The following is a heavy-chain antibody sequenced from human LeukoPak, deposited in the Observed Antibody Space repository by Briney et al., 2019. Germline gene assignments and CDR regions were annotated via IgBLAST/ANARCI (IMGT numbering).Heavy chain of an antibody. Sequence: GGSLRLSCAASGFTFSSYAMSWVRQAPGKGLEWDSAISGSGGSTYYADSVKGRFTISRDNSKNTLYLQMNSLRAEDTAVYYCAKDWYYDSSGYYLSQPGAAFDIWGQGTMVTVSS. CDR3: AKDWYYDSSGYYLSQPGAAFDI. CDR1: GFTFSSYA. D-gene: IGHD3-22*01. V-gene: IGHV3-23*01. J-gene: IGHJ3*02. CDR2: ISGSGGST.